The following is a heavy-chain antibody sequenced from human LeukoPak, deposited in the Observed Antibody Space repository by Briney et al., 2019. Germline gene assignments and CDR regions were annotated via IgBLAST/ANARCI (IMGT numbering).Heavy chain of an antibody. D-gene: IGHD6-25*01. CDR2: FDPEDGET. Sequence: GASVKVSCKVSGYSLTELSMHWVRQAPGKELEWMGGFDPEDGETIYAQNFQGRVTMTEDTSTDTAYMELNNLTSEDTAVYYCVRFAAGPDPYYPWGQGTLVTVSS. V-gene: IGHV1-24*01. J-gene: IGHJ5*02. CDR1: GYSLTELS. CDR3: VRFAAGPDPYYP.